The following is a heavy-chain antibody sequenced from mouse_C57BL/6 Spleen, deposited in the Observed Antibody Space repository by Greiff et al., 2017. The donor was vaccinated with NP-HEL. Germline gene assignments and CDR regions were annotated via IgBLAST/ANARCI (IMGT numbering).Heavy chain of an antibody. CDR2: ILPGSGST. V-gene: IGHV1-9*01. CDR1: GYTFTGYW. J-gene: IGHJ3*01. CDR3: ARSGKGFAY. Sequence: QVQLQQSGAELMKPGASVKLSCKATGYTFTGYWIEWVKQRPGHGLEWIGEILPGSGSTNYNDKFKGKATFTADTSSNTAYMQLSSLTTEDSAIYYCARSGKGFAYWGQGTLVTVSA.